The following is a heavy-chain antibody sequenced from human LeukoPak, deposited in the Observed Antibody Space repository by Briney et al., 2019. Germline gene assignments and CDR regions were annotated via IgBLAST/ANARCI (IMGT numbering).Heavy chain of an antibody. V-gene: IGHV1-8*01. J-gene: IGHJ6*03. CDR2: MNPNSGNT. D-gene: IGHD3/OR15-3a*01. CDR1: GYTFTSYD. CDR3: ARALSWTTDSFYYMDV. Sequence: ASVKVSCKASGYTFTSYDINWARQATGQGLEWMGCMNPNSGNTGYAQKFQGRVTMTKNTSITTAYMELSSLRSEDTAVYYCARALSWTTDSFYYMDVWGKGTTVTVSS.